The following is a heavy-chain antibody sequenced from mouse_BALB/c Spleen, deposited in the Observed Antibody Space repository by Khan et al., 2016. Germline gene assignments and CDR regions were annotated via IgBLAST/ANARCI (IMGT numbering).Heavy chain of an antibody. J-gene: IGHJ1*01. CDR1: GYTFTNYG. D-gene: IGHD1-1*02. V-gene: IGHV9-1*02. CDR3: AREEGTTVVATGVFNV. CDR2: IDTYTGET. Sequence: QIQLVQSGPELKKPGETVKISCKASGYTFTNYGMNWVKQAPGKGLKWMAWIDTYTGETKYADDFKGRFAFSLETSASTAYLQINNLKNEDMATYCCAREEGTTVVATGVFNVWGEGTAVTVSS.